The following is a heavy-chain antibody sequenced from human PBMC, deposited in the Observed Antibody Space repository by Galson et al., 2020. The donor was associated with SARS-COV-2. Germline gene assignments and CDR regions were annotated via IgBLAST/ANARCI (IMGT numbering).Heavy chain of an antibody. CDR3: ATPKLGGSGTMPGDYYYMDV. CDR2: IDYSGSS. V-gene: IGHV4-39*01. Sequence: ETSGTLSLTCTVSGGSISTSSYYWGWIRQPPGKGLEWVGSIDYSGSSYYNPSLKSRVTISVDTSRNQFSLSLSSVTAADTAVYYCATPKLGGSGTMPGDYYYMDVWVQGTTVTVSS. CDR1: GGSISTSSYY. D-gene: IGHD3-10*01. J-gene: IGHJ6*02.